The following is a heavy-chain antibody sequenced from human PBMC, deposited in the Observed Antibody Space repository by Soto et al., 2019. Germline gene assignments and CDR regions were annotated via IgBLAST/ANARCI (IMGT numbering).Heavy chain of an antibody. CDR1: GFTVSSNY. CDR2: IYSGGST. CDR3: ARDSDYYDSSGYSKSRNYYYYGMDV. D-gene: IGHD3-22*01. Sequence: GGSLRLSCAASGFTVSSNYMSWVRQAPGKGLEWVSVIYSGGSTYYADSVKGRFTISRDNSKKTLYLQMNSRRAEDTAVYYCARDSDYYDSSGYSKSRNYYYYGMDVWGQGTTVTVSS. J-gene: IGHJ6*02. V-gene: IGHV3-53*01.